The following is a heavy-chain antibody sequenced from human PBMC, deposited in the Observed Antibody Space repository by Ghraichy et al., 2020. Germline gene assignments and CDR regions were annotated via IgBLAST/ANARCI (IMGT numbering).Heavy chain of an antibody. CDR2: ISWDGGST. J-gene: IGHJ6*02. Sequence: GGSLRLSCAASGFTFDDYTMHWVRQAPGEGLEWVSLISWDGGSTYYADSVKGRFTISRDNSKNSLYLQMNSLRTEDTALYYCAKDERLAAAGPPYYYGMDVWGQGTTVTVSS. CDR3: AKDERLAAAGPPYYYGMDV. V-gene: IGHV3-43*01. CDR1: GFTFDDYT. D-gene: IGHD6-13*01.